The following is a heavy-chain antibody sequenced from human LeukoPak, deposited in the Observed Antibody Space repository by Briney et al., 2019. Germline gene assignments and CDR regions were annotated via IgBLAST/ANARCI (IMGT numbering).Heavy chain of an antibody. D-gene: IGHD6-19*01. CDR3: ARDGPVAGVELDQ. CDR2: ITWNGGIT. CDR1: GFPFYNYG. Sequence: GGSLRLSCAASGFPFYNYGMAWVRQAPGKGLEWVSGITWNGGITAYADSVKGRFTISRDNAKNSLYLLMNSLRAEDTALYYCARDGPVAGVELDQWGQGTLVTVSS. V-gene: IGHV3-20*04. J-gene: IGHJ4*02.